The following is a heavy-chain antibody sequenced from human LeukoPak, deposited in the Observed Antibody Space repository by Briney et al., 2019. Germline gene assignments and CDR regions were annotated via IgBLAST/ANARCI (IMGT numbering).Heavy chain of an antibody. CDR2: ISYDGSNK. CDR1: GFTFSSYA. CDR3: ARDDHCSGGSCYSGFFDY. J-gene: IGHJ4*02. D-gene: IGHD2-15*01. Sequence: GRSLRLSCAASGFTFSSYAMHWVRQAPGKGLEWVAVISYDGSNKYYADSVKGRFTISRDNSKNTLYLQMNSLRAEDTAVYYCARDDHCSGGSCYSGFFDYWGQGTLVTVSS. V-gene: IGHV3-30-3*01.